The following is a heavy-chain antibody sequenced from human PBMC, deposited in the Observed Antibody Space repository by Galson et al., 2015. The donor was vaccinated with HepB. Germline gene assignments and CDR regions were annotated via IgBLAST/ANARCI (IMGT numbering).Heavy chain of an antibody. CDR1: GYTFTGYY. J-gene: IGHJ6*02. CDR3: ARIAAADPYYYYGMDV. V-gene: IGHV1-2*06. D-gene: IGHD6-13*01. Sequence: SVKVSCKASGYTFTGYYMHWVRQAPGQGLEWMGRINPNSGGTNYAQKFQGRVTMTRDTSISTAYMELSRLRSDDTAVYYCARIAAADPYYYYGMDVWGQGTTVTVSS. CDR2: INPNSGGT.